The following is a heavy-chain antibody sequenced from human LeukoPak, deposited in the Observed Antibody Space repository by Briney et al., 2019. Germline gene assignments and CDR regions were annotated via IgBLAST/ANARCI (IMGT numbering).Heavy chain of an antibody. CDR2: INPNSGGT. D-gene: IGHD6-13*01. J-gene: IGHJ4*02. Sequence: QRLECMGWINPNSGGTNYAQKFQGRVTMTRDTYISTAYMELSSLRSEDTAVYYCIAAAGTGGFDYWCQGNRVTVSS. CDR3: IAAAGTGGFDY. V-gene: IGHV1-2*02.